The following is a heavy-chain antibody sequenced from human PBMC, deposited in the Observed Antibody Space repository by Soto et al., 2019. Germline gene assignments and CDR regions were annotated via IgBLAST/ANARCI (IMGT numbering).Heavy chain of an antibody. CDR3: AREGTLYNWNYRPWFDP. D-gene: IGHD1-7*01. CDR1: GFTFSDYY. Sequence: GGSLRLSCAASGFTFSDYYMSWIRQAPGKGLEWVSYISSSGSTIYYADSVKGRFTISRDNAKNSLYLQMNSLRAEDTAVYYCAREGTLYNWNYRPWFDPWGQGTLVTVSS. CDR2: ISSSGSTI. V-gene: IGHV3-11*01. J-gene: IGHJ5*02.